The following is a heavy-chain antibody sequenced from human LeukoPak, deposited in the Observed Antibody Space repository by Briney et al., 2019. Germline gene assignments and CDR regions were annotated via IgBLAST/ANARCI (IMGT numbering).Heavy chain of an antibody. CDR3: ARERCSGGSCYSTAFDI. V-gene: IGHV3-21*04. CDR2: ISSSSSTI. CDR1: GFTFSSYS. Sequence: GGSLRLSCAASGFTFSSYSMNWVRQAPGKGLEWVSSISSSSSTIYYADSVKGRFTISRDNAKNSLYLQMNSLRAEDTAVYYCARERCSGGSCYSTAFDIRGQGTMVTVSS. J-gene: IGHJ3*02. D-gene: IGHD2-15*01.